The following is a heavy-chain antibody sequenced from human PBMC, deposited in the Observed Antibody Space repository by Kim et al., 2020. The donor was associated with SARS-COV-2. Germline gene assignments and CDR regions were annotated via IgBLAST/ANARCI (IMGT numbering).Heavy chain of an antibody. J-gene: IGHJ6*02. CDR1: GYTFTSYY. CDR2: INPSGGST. D-gene: IGHD2-2*01. V-gene: IGHV1-46*01. Sequence: ASVKVSCKASGYTFTSYYMHWVRQAPGQGLEWMGIINPSGGSTSYAQKFQGRVTMTRDTSTSTVYMELSSLRSEDTAVYYCARELAGGPAATYYYYYYGMDVWGQGTTVTVSS. CDR3: ARELAGGPAATYYYYYYGMDV.